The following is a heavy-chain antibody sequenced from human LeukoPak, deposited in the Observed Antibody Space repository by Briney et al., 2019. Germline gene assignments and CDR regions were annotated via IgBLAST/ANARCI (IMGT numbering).Heavy chain of an antibody. CDR1: GYTVTSYY. V-gene: IGHV1-46*01. J-gene: IGHJ4*02. CDR2: TNPSGGST. Sequence: ASEKVSCKASGYTVTSYYMDRVRQATGQGLEWMGITNPSGGSTSYAQKFQGRVTVTADESTSTAYMELSSLRSEDTAVYYCASSERAAAGTFEYWGQGTLVTVSS. D-gene: IGHD6-13*01. CDR3: ASSERAAAGTFEY.